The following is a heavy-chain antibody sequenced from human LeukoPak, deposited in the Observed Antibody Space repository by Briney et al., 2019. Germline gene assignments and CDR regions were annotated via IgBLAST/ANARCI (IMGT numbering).Heavy chain of an antibody. D-gene: IGHD2-2*01. CDR2: IYTSGST. CDR1: GGSISPYY. V-gene: IGHV4-4*07. CDR3: ARVRRYCSSTSCYIFDY. J-gene: IGHJ4*02. Sequence: SETLSLTCTVSGGSISPYYWSWIRQPAGKGLEWIGRIYTSGSTNYNPSLKSRVTMSVDTSKNQFSLKLSSVTAADTAVYYCARVRRYCSSTSCYIFDYWGQGTLVTVSS.